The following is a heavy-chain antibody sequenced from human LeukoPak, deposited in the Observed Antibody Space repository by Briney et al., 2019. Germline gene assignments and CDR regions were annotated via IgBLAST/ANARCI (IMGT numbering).Heavy chain of an antibody. J-gene: IGHJ6*04. CDR2: MNPNSGNT. CDR1: GYTITSDD. V-gene: IGHV1-8*03. Sequence: ASVKVSCKASGYTITSDDINGVRQATGQGLEWMVWMNPNSGNTGYAQKFQGRVTITRNTSISTAYMELSSLRSEDTAVYYCARGADQIAAAGGMDVWGKGTTVTVSS. CDR3: ARGADQIAAAGGMDV. D-gene: IGHD6-13*01.